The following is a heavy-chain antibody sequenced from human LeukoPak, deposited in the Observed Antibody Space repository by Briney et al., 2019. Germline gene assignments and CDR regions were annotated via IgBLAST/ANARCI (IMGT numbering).Heavy chain of an antibody. V-gene: IGHV3-7*01. D-gene: IGHD3-3*02. Sequence: GGSLRLTCAASRFTFSNFWMSWVRQAPGKGLEWVANIKPDGSANFYVDSVKGRFTISRDNAENSLYLQMNSLRPEDTAVYYCARHFSTYSYGLDVWGQGTTVTVSS. J-gene: IGHJ6*02. CDR2: IKPDGSAN. CDR1: RFTFSNFW. CDR3: ARHFSTYSYGLDV.